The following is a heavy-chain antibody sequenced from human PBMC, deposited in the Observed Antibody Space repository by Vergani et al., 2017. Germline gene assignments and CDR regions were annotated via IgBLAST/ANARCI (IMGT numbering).Heavy chain of an antibody. D-gene: IGHD4-23*01. Sequence: QVQLQESGPGLVKPSETLSLTCTVSGGSVSSGSYYWSWIRQPPGKGLEWIGYIYYSGSTNYNPSLKSRVTISVDTSKNQFSLKLSSVTAADTAVYYCARVPTTVVRYFDLWGRGTLVTVSS. J-gene: IGHJ2*01. CDR3: ARVPTTVVRYFDL. CDR1: GGSVSSGSYY. V-gene: IGHV4-61*01. CDR2: IYYSGST.